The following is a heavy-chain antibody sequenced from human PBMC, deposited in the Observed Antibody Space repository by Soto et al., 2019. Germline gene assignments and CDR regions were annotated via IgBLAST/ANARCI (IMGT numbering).Heavy chain of an antibody. V-gene: IGHV4-59*01. CDR3: ARAVRVAAYRFDP. CDR2: IYYSGST. Sequence: SETLSLTCTVSGGSISSYYWSWIRQPPGKGLEWIGYIYYSGSTNYNPSLKSRVTISIDTSKNQFSLKLSSVTAADTAVYYCARAVRVAAYRFDPWGQGTLVTVSS. J-gene: IGHJ5*02. D-gene: IGHD2-15*01. CDR1: GGSISSYY.